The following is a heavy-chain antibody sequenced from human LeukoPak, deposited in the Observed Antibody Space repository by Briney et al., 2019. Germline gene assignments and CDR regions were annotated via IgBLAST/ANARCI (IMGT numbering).Heavy chain of an antibody. CDR3: ARDLVRYFDWYNWFDP. J-gene: IGHJ5*02. Sequence: PGGSLRLSCAASGFTFSDYYMSWIRQAPGKGLEWVSYISSSGSTIYYADSVKCRFTISRDNAKNSLYLQMNSLRAEDTAVYYCARDLVRYFDWYNWFDPWGQGTLVTVSS. CDR1: GFTFSDYY. CDR2: ISSSGSTI. V-gene: IGHV3-11*01. D-gene: IGHD3-9*01.